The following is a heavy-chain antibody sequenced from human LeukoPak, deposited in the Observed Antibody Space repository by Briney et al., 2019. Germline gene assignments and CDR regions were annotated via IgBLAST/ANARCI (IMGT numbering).Heavy chain of an antibody. J-gene: IGHJ4*02. CDR3: ARSGVSTTLLDY. D-gene: IGHD5/OR15-5a*01. CDR1: GFTFSGYG. Sequence: GGSMRLSCTASGFTFSGYGMHWVRQAPGKGLEWVAIIWYDGSKRYYADSVKGRCTISRDNFKNTLYLEMNTLRAEDTAMYYCARSGVSTTLLDYWGQGTLVTVSS. V-gene: IGHV3-33*01. CDR2: IWYDGSKR.